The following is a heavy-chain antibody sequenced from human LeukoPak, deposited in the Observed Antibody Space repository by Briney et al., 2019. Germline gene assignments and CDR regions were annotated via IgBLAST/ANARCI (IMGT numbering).Heavy chain of an antibody. CDR3: ARVQPGIAAAGKGFDY. Sequence: ASVKVSCTASGGTFSSYAISWVRQAPGQGLEWMGGIIPIFGTANYAQKFQGRVTITADESTSTAYMELSSLRSEDTAVYYCARVQPGIAAAGKGFDYWGQGTLVTVSS. CDR1: GGTFSSYA. CDR2: IIPIFGTA. V-gene: IGHV1-69*01. D-gene: IGHD6-13*01. J-gene: IGHJ4*02.